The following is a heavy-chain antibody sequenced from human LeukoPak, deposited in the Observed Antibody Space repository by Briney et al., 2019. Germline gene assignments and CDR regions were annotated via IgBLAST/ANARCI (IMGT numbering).Heavy chain of an antibody. V-gene: IGHV3-74*01. CDR1: GFTFSGYW. CDR3: ARAIGLDFDF. J-gene: IGHJ4*02. D-gene: IGHD2/OR15-2a*01. Sequence: GGSLRLSCAASGFTFSGYWMHWVRQAPGKGLVWVSRINSDGSSTTYADSVKGRFTISRDNAKNTLYLQMNSLRAEDTAMHYCARAIGLDFDFWGQGTLVTVSS. CDR2: INSDGSST.